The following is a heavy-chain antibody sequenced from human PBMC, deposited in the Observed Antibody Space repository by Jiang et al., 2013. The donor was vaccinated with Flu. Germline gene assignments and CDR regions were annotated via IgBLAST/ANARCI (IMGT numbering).Heavy chain of an antibody. V-gene: IGHV4-59*01. CDR2: IYHSGTT. J-gene: IGHJ5*02. CDR3: ARDRRCRGGNCYSDGNWFDP. CDR1: GDSINAYY. D-gene: IGHD2-15*01. Sequence: SLTCSVSGDSINAYYWTWIRQPPGKELEWIGYIYHSGTTNFNPSLKSRVTMSVDTSKNQFSLTLKSVTAADTAVYYCARDRRCRGGNCYSDGNWFDPWGQGTLVTVSS.